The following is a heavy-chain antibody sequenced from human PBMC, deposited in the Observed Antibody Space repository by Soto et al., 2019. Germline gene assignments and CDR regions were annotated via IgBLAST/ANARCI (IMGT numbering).Heavy chain of an antibody. CDR3: GSSIGDCGGGSCVFDY. Sequence: QVQLVQSGAEVKKPGASVKVSCKASGYTFTSYYMHWVRQAPGQGLEWMGIINPSGGSTSYAQKFHARVTMTRDTSPSTVYVDLRSLRSEDTAVYYCGSSIGDCGGGSCVFDYWGQGTLVTVSS. V-gene: IGHV1-46*03. CDR1: GYTFTSYY. D-gene: IGHD2-15*01. CDR2: INPSGGST. J-gene: IGHJ4*02.